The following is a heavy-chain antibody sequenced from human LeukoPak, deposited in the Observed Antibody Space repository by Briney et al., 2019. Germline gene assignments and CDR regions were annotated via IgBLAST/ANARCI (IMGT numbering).Heavy chain of an antibody. CDR1: GGSISSSSYY. J-gene: IGHJ3*02. CDR3: ARLGYGSGIRAFDI. V-gene: IGHV4-39*07. D-gene: IGHD3-10*01. CDR2: IYYSGST. Sequence: TSETLSLTCTVSGGSISSSSYYWGWIRQPPGKGLEWIGSIYYSGSTYYNPSLKSRVTISVDTSKNQFSLKLSSVTAADTAVYYCARLGYGSGIRAFDIWGQGTMVTVSS.